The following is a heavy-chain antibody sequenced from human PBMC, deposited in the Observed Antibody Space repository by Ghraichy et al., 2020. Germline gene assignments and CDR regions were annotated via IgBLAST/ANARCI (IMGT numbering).Heavy chain of an antibody. CDR3: AGWTGVVYDY. CDR2: FSSDGNRV. D-gene: IGHD2-8*02. J-gene: IGHJ4*02. V-gene: IGHV3-64*02. CDR1: GFTFSNHA. Sequence: GESLNISCAASGFTFSNHAMHWVRQAPGKGLESLSGFSSDGNRVYYADSLRGRITISRDNSKNTLYFQMGSRTPEETAVYFCAGWTGVVYDYWGQGTLVIVSS.